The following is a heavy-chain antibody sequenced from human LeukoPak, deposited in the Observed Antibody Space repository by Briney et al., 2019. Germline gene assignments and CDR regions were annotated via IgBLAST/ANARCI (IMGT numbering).Heavy chain of an antibody. V-gene: IGHV3-11*01. J-gene: IGHJ6*02. CDR2: ISGVASDI. CDR1: GFTFSDYY. CDR3: ARGGAHGMDV. Sequence: GGSLRLSCAASGFTFSDYYMTWIRQAPGKGLEWVSYISGVASDIHYADSVKGRFTISRDNAKNSVYLQMNSLRAEDTAVYYCARGGAHGMDVWGQGTTVTVSS. D-gene: IGHD1-26*01.